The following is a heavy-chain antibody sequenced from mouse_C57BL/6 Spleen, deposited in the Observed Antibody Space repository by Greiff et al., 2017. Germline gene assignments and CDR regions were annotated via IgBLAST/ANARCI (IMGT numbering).Heavy chain of an antibody. CDR2: FNPNNGGT. Sequence: EVKLMESGPELVKPGASVKIPCKASGYTFTDYNMDWVKQSHGKSLEWIGDFNPNNGGTIYNQKFKGKATLPVDKSSSTAYMELRSLTSEDTAVYYCARTAQAMVSMDYWGQGTSVTVSS. D-gene: IGHD3-2*02. V-gene: IGHV1-18*01. CDR3: ARTAQAMVSMDY. J-gene: IGHJ4*01. CDR1: GYTFTDYN.